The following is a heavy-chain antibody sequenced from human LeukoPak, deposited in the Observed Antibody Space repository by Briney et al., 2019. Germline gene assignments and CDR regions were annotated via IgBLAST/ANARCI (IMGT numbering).Heavy chain of an antibody. Sequence: SETLSLTCTVSGFSVTSGSYYWGWIRQPPGKGLEWIGYIYYSGSTNYNPSLKSRVTISVDTSKNQFSLELSSVTAADTADYYCARDRSYYFDYWGQGTLVTVSS. J-gene: IGHJ4*02. V-gene: IGHV4-61*01. CDR2: IYYSGST. CDR3: ARDRSYYFDY. CDR1: GFSVTSGSYY.